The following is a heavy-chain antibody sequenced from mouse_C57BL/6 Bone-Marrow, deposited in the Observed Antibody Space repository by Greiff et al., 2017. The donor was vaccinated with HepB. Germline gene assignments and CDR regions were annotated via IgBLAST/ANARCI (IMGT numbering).Heavy chain of an antibody. V-gene: IGHV5-17*01. CDR2: ISSGSSTI. CDR3: ARPRYGNFFDY. J-gene: IGHJ2*01. CDR1: GFTFSDYG. D-gene: IGHD2-10*02. Sequence: DVKLVESGGGLVKPGGSLKLSCAASGFTFSDYGMHWVRQAPEKGLEWVAYISSGSSTIYYADTVKGRFTISRDNAKNTLFLQMTSLRSEDTAMYYCARPRYGNFFDYWGQGTTLTVSS.